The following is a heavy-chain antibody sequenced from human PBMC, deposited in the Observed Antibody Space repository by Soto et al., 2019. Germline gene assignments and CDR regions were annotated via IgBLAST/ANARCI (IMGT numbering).Heavy chain of an antibody. D-gene: IGHD3-22*01. CDR2: INAGNGNT. J-gene: IGHJ4*02. CDR1: GYTFTSYA. V-gene: IGHV1-3*01. CDR3: ARVALVVVKFNPPSFDY. Sequence: QVPLVQSGAEVKKPGASVKVSCKASGYTFTSYAMHWVRQAPGQRLEWMGWINAGNGNTKYSQKFQGRVTITRDTSASTAYMELSSLRSEDTAVYYCARVALVVVKFNPPSFDYWGQGTLVTVSS.